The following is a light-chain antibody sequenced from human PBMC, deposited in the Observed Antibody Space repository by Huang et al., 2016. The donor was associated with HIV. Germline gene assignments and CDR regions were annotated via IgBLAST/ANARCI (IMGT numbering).Light chain of an antibody. CDR3: QQYDNLPPLMYT. V-gene: IGKV1-33*01. CDR1: QDISNY. J-gene: IGKJ2*01. CDR2: DAS. Sequence: DIQMTQSPSSLSASVGDRVTITCQASQDISNYLNWYQQKPGKAPKLLIYDASNLETGVPSRFSGSGSGTDFTVTISSLQPEDIATYYCQQYDNLPPLMYTFGQGTKLEIK.